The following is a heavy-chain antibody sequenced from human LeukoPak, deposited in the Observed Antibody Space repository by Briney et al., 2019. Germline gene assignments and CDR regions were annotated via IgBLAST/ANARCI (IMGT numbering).Heavy chain of an antibody. J-gene: IGHJ4*02. CDR2: ISSSGNTI. V-gene: IGHV3-48*03. D-gene: IGHD1-14*01. CDR1: GFTITSYE. Sequence: PGGSLRLSCATSGFTITSYEMNWVRQAPGKGLEWVSYISSSGNTIYYADSVKGRFTISRDNAKNSLYLQMNSLRAEDTAVYYCVRGLLGTGDYWGQGTLVTVSS. CDR3: VRGLLGTGDY.